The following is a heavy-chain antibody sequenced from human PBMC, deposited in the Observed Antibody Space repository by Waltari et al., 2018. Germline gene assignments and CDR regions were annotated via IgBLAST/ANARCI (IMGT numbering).Heavy chain of an antibody. CDR2: IKQDGSDI. J-gene: IGHJ4*02. CDR1: GFTFIDYW. V-gene: IGHV3-7*01. Sequence: EVQLVESGGGLVQPGGSLRPSCLVSGFTFIDYWMSWVRQAPGKGLEGVANIKQDGSDIYYADSVKGRFTISRDNAKNSLYLQMNSLRAEDTAVYYCARDVGNVGGNYWGQGTLVTVSS. CDR3: ARDVGNVGGNY. D-gene: IGHD3-10*01.